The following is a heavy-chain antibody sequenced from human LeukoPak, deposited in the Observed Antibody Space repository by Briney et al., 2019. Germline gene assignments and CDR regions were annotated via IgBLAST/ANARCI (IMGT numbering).Heavy chain of an antibody. CDR3: ARDSGFQYYSGMDV. CDR2: IRQDGSEK. D-gene: IGHD1-26*01. V-gene: IGHV3-7*01. Sequence: GGSLRLSCAASGFTFSYYWMSWVRQAPGKGLEWVANIRQDGSEKFYVDSVKGRFTTSRDNAKNSLYLEMNSLRAEDTAVYYFARDSGFQYYSGMDVWGQGTTVTVSS. J-gene: IGHJ6*02. CDR1: GFTFSYYW.